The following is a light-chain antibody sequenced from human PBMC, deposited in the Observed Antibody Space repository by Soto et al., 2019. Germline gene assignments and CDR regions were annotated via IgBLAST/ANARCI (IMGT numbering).Light chain of an antibody. V-gene: IGKV3-20*01. Sequence: EIVLTQSPGTLSLSPGERATLSCRASQSVSNNYLAWYQQKPGQAPRLLIYGASNRATVIPDRFSDSGSGTDFTLTISRLEPEDVAVYYCQQYGSSGTFGQGTNVEIK. CDR1: QSVSNNY. J-gene: IGKJ1*01. CDR2: GAS. CDR3: QQYGSSGT.